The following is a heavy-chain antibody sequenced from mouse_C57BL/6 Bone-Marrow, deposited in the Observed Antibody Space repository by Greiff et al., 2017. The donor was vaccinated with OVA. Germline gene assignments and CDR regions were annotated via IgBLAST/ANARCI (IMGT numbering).Heavy chain of an antibody. CDR3: SRMDYYGSSFAY. D-gene: IGHD1-1*01. CDR2: IWWDDDK. V-gene: IGHV8-8*01. CDR1: GFSLSTFGMG. J-gene: IGHJ3*01. Sequence: QVTLKVSGPGILQPSQTLSLTCSFSGFSLSTFGMGVGWIRQPSGKGLEWLAHIWWDDDKYYNPARQRRHTISKDTSKNQVFLKIANVDTADTATYYCSRMDYYGSSFAYWGQGTLVTVSA.